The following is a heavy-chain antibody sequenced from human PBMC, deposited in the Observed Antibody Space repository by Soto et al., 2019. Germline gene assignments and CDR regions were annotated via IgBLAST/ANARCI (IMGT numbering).Heavy chain of an antibody. V-gene: IGHV1-46*01. CDR2: INPSGGSA. D-gene: IGHD6-19*01. J-gene: IGHJ4*02. CDR3: AKLEGGVAGTLNY. Sequence: QVQLVQSGAEVKKPGASVNVSCKASGFTFTNSYMHWVRQAPGQGLEWMGVINPSGGSATYAQKFQGRVTLTGDTSTSTVYMQLSSLRSEDTAVYYCAKLEGGVAGTLNYWGQGTLVTVSS. CDR1: GFTFTNSY.